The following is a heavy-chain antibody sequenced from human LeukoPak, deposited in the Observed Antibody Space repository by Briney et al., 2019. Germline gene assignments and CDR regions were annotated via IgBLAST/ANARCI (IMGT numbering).Heavy chain of an antibody. D-gene: IGHD3-3*01. CDR2: IYYSGST. J-gene: IGHJ3*02. CDR1: GGSISSYY. V-gene: IGHV4-59*12. Sequence: SETLSLTCTVSGGSISSYYWSWIRQPPGKGLEWIGYIYYSGSTNYNPSLKSRVTISVDTSKNQFSLKLSSVTAADTAVYYCARDRGDFWSGYSDAFDIWGQGTMVTVSS. CDR3: ARDRGDFWSGYSDAFDI.